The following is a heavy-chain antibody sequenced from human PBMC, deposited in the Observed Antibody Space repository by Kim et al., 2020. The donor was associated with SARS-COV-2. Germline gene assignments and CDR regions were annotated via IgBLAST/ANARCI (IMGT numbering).Heavy chain of an antibody. D-gene: IGHD3-16*01. V-gene: IGHV3-30*02. Sequence: YYADSVKGRFTISRDNSKNTLYLQMNSLRAEDTAVYYCAKYDEGDYGMDVWGQGTTVTVSS. J-gene: IGHJ6*02. CDR3: AKYDEGDYGMDV.